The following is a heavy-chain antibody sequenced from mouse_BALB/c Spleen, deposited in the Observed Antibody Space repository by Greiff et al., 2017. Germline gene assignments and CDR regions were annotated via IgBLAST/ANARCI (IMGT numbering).Heavy chain of an antibody. Sequence: EVHLVESGGGLVKPGGSLKLSCAASGFTFSSYAMSWVRQTPEKRLEWVASISSGGSTYYPDSVKGRFTISRDNARNILYLQMSSLRSEDTAMYYCARGPNFAYWGQGTLVTVSA. CDR3: ARGPNFAY. CDR2: ISSGGST. J-gene: IGHJ3*01. CDR1: GFTFSSYA. V-gene: IGHV5-6-5*01.